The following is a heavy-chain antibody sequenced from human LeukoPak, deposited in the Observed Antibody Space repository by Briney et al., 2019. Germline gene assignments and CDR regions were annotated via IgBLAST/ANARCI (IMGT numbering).Heavy chain of an antibody. Sequence: PGGSLRLSCAASGFTFSSYSMNWVRQAPGKGLEWVSYISSSSSTIYYAGSVKGRFTISRDNAKNSLYLQMNSLRAEDTAVYYCARDIAGDIVVVPAAIPFDYWGQGTLVTVSS. J-gene: IGHJ4*02. CDR2: ISSSSSTI. CDR1: GFTFSSYS. CDR3: ARDIAGDIVVVPAAIPFDY. D-gene: IGHD2-2*01. V-gene: IGHV3-48*01.